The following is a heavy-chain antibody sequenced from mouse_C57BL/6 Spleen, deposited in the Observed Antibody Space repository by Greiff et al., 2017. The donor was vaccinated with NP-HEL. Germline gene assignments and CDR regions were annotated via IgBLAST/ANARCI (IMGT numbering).Heavy chain of an antibody. V-gene: IGHV5-4*01. D-gene: IGHD2-3*01. CDR3: ARDEENGYYVYYFDY. CDR2: ISDGGSYT. Sequence: EVKLQESGGGLVKPGGSLKLSCAASGFTFSSYAMSWVRQTPEKRLEWVATISDGGSYTYYPDNVKGRFTISSDNAKNNLYLQMSHLKSEDTAMYDCARDEENGYYVYYFDYWGQGTTRTVSS. CDR1: GFTFSSYA. J-gene: IGHJ2*01.